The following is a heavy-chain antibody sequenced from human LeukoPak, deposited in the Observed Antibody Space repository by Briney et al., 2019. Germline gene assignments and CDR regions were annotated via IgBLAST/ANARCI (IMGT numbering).Heavy chain of an antibody. CDR1: GYTFTSYD. V-gene: IGHV1-8*01. Sequence: ASVKVFCKASGYTFTSYDINWVRQATGQGLEWMGWMNPNSGNTGYAQKFQGRVTMTRNTSISTAYMELSSLRSEDTAVYYCARGRKYSYGKAPFDYWGQGTLVTVSS. J-gene: IGHJ4*02. CDR2: MNPNSGNT. D-gene: IGHD5-18*01. CDR3: ARGRKYSYGKAPFDY.